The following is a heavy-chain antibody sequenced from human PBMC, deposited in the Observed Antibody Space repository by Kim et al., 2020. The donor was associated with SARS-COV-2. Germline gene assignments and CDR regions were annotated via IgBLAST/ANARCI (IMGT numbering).Heavy chain of an antibody. D-gene: IGHD1-20*01. CDR2: TGSCGGDK. V-gene: IGHV3-23*01. CDR3: ARTGITKPGTRWFDP. CDR1: GFTFSSYA. Sequence: GGSLRLSCAASGFTFSSYAMSWVRQAPGKGLEWVSATGSCGGDKHYADSVKGRFTISRDNSKNTLYLQMNSLRAEDTAVYYCARTGITKPGTRWFDPWGQGTLVTVSS. J-gene: IGHJ5*02.